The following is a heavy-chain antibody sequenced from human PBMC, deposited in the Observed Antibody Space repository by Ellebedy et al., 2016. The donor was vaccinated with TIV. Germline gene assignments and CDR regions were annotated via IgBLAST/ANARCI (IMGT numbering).Heavy chain of an antibody. V-gene: IGHV3-23*01. Sequence: PGGSLRLSCAASGFTFSRNAMTWVRQAPGKGLEWVSLITDSGGSTYYADSVKGRFTISRDNSKNTLYLQMNSLRAEDTAVYYCARCVVAHAAFDIWGQGTLVTVSS. J-gene: IGHJ3*02. CDR2: ITDSGGST. CDR3: ARCVVAHAAFDI. D-gene: IGHD2-15*01. CDR1: GFTFSRNA.